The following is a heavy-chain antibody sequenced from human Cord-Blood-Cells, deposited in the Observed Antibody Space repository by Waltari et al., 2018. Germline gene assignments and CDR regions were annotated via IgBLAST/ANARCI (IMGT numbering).Heavy chain of an antibody. CDR2: IYYSGST. CDR1: GGSISSSSYY. Sequence: QLQLQESGPGLVKPSETLSLPCTVSGGSISSSSYYWGWLRQPPGKGLEWIGSIYYSGSTYYNPSLKSRVTISVDTSKNQFSLKLSSVTAADTAVYYCARAYDSSGYYYRGSYWYFDLWGRGTLVTVSS. D-gene: IGHD3-22*01. J-gene: IGHJ2*01. CDR3: ARAYDSSGYYYRGSYWYFDL. V-gene: IGHV4-39*07.